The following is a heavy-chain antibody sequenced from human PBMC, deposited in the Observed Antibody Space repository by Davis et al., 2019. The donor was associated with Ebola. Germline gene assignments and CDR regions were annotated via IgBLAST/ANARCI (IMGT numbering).Heavy chain of an antibody. J-gene: IGHJ4*02. CDR1: GFTFSSYG. CDR2: IWYDGSNK. CDR3: AREGRRDGYNSPFDY. V-gene: IGHV3-33*01. D-gene: IGHD5-24*01. Sequence: PGGSLRLSCAASGFTFSSYGMHWVRQAPGKGLEWVAVIWYDGSNKYYADSVKGRFTISRDNSKNTLYLQMNSLRAEDTAVYYCAREGRRDGYNSPFDYWGQGTLVTVSS.